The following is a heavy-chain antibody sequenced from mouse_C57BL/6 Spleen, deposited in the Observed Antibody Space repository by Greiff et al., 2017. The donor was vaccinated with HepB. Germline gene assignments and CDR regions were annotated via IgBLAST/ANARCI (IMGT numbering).Heavy chain of an antibody. CDR3: AREGDYDGGGYYYAMDY. D-gene: IGHD2-4*01. V-gene: IGHV1-80*01. CDR2: IYPGDGDT. J-gene: IGHJ4*01. CDR1: GYAFSSYW. Sequence: QVQLKQSGAELVKPGASVKISCKASGYAFSSYWMNWVKQRPGKGLEWIGQIYPGDGDTNYNGKFKGKATLTADKSSSTAYMQLSSLTSEDSAVYFCAREGDYDGGGYYYAMDYWGQGTSGTVSS.